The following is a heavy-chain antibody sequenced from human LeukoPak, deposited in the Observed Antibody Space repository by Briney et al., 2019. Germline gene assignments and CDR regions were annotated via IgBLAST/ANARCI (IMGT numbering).Heavy chain of an antibody. J-gene: IGHJ6*03. D-gene: IGHD6-13*01. V-gene: IGHV3-11*04. CDR1: RFTFSDYY. CDR2: ISNSGDSI. CDR3: ARVAPSSFIVYYYMDV. Sequence: GGSLRLSCAVSRFTFSDYYMSWIRQAPGKGLEWVSYISNSGDSIYYADSVKGRFTISRDNAKNSLYLQMNSLRAEDTAVYYCARVAPSSFIVYYYMDVWGKGTTVIVSS.